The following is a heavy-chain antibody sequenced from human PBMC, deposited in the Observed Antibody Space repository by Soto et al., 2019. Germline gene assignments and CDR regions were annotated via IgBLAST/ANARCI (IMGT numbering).Heavy chain of an antibody. Sequence: XGSLRLSCVASGFTFSSYGMHWVRQAPGKGLDWVTIISYDGSNRNYGDSVKGRFTVSRDNPGNTLSLQMNSLRSEDTGIYYCAKDWGGRLDFWGQGAWVTVSS. J-gene: IGHJ4*02. V-gene: IGHV3-30*18. CDR1: GFTFSSYG. CDR3: AKDWGGRLDF. CDR2: ISYDGSNR. D-gene: IGHD7-27*01.